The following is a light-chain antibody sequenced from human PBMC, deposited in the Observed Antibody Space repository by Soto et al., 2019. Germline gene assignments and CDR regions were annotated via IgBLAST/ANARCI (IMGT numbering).Light chain of an antibody. V-gene: IGLV2-11*01. CDR1: SSDVGTYNY. CDR2: DVS. J-gene: IGLJ1*01. CDR3: CSYAGSTRYV. Sequence: QSALTQPRSVSGSPGQSVTISCTGTSSDVGTYNYVSWYQQHPGKAPKVMIYDVSERPSGVPDRFSGSKSGNTASLTISGLQDEDDADYYCCSYAGSTRYVFGTGTKLTVL.